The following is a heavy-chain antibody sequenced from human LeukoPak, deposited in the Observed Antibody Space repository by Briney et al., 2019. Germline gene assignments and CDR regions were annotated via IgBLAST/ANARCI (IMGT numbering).Heavy chain of an antibody. J-gene: IGHJ4*02. V-gene: IGHV4-59*01. D-gene: IGHD3-10*01. Sequence: SETLSLTCTVSGTSISSYYWSWLRQPPGKGPEWIGYVTYTGSKYNPSLKSRVTISTDRSKKEVSLKLSSVTAADTAVYYCARNGGDSGSYGWFDYWGQGTLVTVSP. CDR2: VTYTGS. CDR1: GTSISSYY. CDR3: ARNGGDSGSYGWFDY.